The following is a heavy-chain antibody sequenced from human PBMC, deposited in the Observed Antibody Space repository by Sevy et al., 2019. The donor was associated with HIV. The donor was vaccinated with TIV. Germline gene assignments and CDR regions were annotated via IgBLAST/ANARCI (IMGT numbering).Heavy chain of an antibody. CDR2: AYYRSTWHK. CDR3: ARDHNFVLDY. D-gene: IGHD1-20*01. CDR1: GDTVSSDSAA. V-gene: IGHV6-1*01. Sequence: SQTLSLTCAISGDTVSSDSAAWNWIRQSPARSLEWLGRAYYRSTWHKDYATSLNSRMTINPDTSKNQFSLQLNSVTPDDTAVYFCARDHNFVLDYWGQGILVTVSS. J-gene: IGHJ4*02.